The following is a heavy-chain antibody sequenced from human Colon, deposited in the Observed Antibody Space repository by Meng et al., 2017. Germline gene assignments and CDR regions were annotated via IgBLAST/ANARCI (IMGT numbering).Heavy chain of an antibody. CDR3: TRIAKAGTYFEY. D-gene: IGHD6-13*01. V-gene: IGHV3-23*01. CDR2: ISDSGDRT. J-gene: IGHJ4*02. Sequence: EVQLLEDGGGLVQPRGALRLACAASGFTFSIYDMSWVRQAPGKGLEGIAVISDSGDRTYYADSVTGRFTISRDNSKNTVYLHMNSLRVDDTAVYYCTRIAKAGTYFEYWGQGTLVTVSS. CDR1: GFTFSIYD.